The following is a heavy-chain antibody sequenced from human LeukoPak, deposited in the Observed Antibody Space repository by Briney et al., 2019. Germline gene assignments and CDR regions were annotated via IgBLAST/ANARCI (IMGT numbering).Heavy chain of an antibody. CDR3: ARELQFRYGSGSYYSDNY. V-gene: IGHV3-9*01. CDR1: GFTFDDYA. D-gene: IGHD3-10*01. J-gene: IGHJ4*02. Sequence: GGSLRLSCAASGFTFDDYAMHWVRQAPGKGLEWVSGISWNSGSIGYVDSVKGRFTISRDNAKNSLYLQMNSLRAEDTAVYYCARELQFRYGSGSYYSDNYGGQGTLVTVSS. CDR2: ISWNSGSI.